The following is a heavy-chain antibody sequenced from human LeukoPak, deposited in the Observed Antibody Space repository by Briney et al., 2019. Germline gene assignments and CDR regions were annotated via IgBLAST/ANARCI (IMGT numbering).Heavy chain of an antibody. CDR3: ARDRPYDSSGYWAPGTYDAFDI. CDR1: GYTFTSYA. J-gene: IGHJ3*02. V-gene: IGHV1-3*01. D-gene: IGHD3-22*01. Sequence: GASVKVSCKASGYTFTSYAMHWVRQAPGQRLEWMGWINAGNGNTKYSQKSQGRVTITRDTSASTAYMELSSLRSEDTAVYYCARDRPYDSSGYWAPGTYDAFDIWGQGTMVTVSS. CDR2: INAGNGNT.